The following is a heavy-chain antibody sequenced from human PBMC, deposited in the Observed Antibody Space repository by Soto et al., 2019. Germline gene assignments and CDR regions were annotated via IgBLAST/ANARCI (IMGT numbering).Heavy chain of an antibody. CDR3: ARDGEYSSGWFIFDH. CDR1: GDSISSYF. CDR2: MYVTGTT. Sequence: QVQLQESGPGLVKPSETLSLTCTISGDSISSYFWSWIRQPAGKGLEWIGRMYVTGTTSYNPSLKSRVTMSGDTSKNRFSLGLSSVTAADTAVYYCARDGEYSSGWFIFDHWGQGALVTVSS. D-gene: IGHD6-19*01. V-gene: IGHV4-4*07. J-gene: IGHJ4*02.